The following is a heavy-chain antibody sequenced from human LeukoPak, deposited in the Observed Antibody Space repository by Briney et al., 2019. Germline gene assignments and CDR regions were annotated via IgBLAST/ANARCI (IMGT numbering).Heavy chain of an antibody. V-gene: IGHV4-59*01. Sequence: PSETLSLTCTVSGGSISSFYWSWIRQPPGKGLEWIGYIYNRGTTNYNPSLKSRVTIAVDTSKNQFSLELTSVTAADTAVYYCARDRSYGNNWFDPWGQGTLVTVS. CDR2: IYNRGTT. CDR3: ARDRSYGNNWFDP. D-gene: IGHD4-17*01. CDR1: GGSISSFY. J-gene: IGHJ5*02.